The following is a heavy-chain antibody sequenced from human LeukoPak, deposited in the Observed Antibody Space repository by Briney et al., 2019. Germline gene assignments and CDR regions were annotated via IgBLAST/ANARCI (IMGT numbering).Heavy chain of an antibody. D-gene: IGHD3-16*01. J-gene: IGHJ4*02. V-gene: IGHV3-21*01. CDR3: ARDDGGLDEEDY. Sequence: GGSLRLSCAASGFTFSSYDMNWVRQAPGKGLEWVSSISSSSSYIYYTDSLKGRFTISRDNAKNSLYLQMNSLRAEDTAVYYCARDDGGLDEEDYWGQGTLVTVSS. CDR2: ISSSSSYI. CDR1: GFTFSSYD.